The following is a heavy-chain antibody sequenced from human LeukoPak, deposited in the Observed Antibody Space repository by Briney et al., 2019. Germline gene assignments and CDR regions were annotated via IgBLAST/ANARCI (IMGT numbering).Heavy chain of an antibody. J-gene: IGHJ5*02. CDR2: IKQDGSEK. Sequence: GGSLRLSCAASGFTFSSYWMSWVRQAPGKGLEWVANIKQDGSEKYYVDSVKGRFTISRDNAKNSLYLQMNSLRAEDTAVYYCARQVSKGLEGYWFDPWGQGTLVTVSS. D-gene: IGHD2/OR15-2a*01. CDR3: ARQVSKGLEGYWFDP. V-gene: IGHV3-7*01. CDR1: GFTFSSYW.